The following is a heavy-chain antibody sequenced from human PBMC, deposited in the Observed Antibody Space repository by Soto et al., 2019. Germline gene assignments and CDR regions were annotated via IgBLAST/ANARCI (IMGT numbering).Heavy chain of an antibody. CDR2: ISGTGGST. D-gene: IGHD2-8*01. CDR3: AKDLIGGNFDY. V-gene: IGHV3-23*01. J-gene: IGHJ4*02. Sequence: EVQVLDSGGGLVQPGVSLRLSCAASGFTFNNYAMNWVRQAPGKGLEWVATISGTGGSTYYADSVKGRFTISRDNSKNTLYLQMNSLRVEDTAVYYCAKDLIGGNFDYWGQGTKVTVA. CDR1: GFTFNNYA.